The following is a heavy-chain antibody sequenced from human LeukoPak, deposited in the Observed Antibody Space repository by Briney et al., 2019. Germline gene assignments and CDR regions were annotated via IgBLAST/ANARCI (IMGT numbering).Heavy chain of an antibody. Sequence: PSETLSLTCTVSGGSISSYYWSWIRQPPGEGLEWIGYIYYSGSTNYNPSLKSRVTISVDTSKNQFSLKLSSVTAADTAVYYCARAPDYYGSGPMDVWGQGTTVTVSS. CDR1: GGSISSYY. J-gene: IGHJ6*02. CDR2: IYYSGST. D-gene: IGHD3-10*01. V-gene: IGHV4-59*01. CDR3: ARAPDYYGSGPMDV.